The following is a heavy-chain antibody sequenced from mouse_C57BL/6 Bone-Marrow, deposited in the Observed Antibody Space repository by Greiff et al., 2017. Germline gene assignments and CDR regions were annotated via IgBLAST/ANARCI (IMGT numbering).Heavy chain of an antibody. CDR1: GYAFSSSW. J-gene: IGHJ4*01. V-gene: IGHV1-82*01. D-gene: IGHD4-1*02. CDR2: IYPGDGDT. CDR3: ARGPTGTEAMDY. Sequence: VQLQQSGPELVKPGASVKISCKASGYAFSSSWMNWVKQRPGKGLEWIGRIYPGDGDTNYNGKFKGKATLTADNASSTAYMQLSSLTSEDSAVYFCARGPTGTEAMDYWGQGTSVTVSS.